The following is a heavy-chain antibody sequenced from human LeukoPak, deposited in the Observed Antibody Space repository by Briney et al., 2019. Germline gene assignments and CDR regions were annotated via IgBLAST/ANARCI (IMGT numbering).Heavy chain of an antibody. V-gene: IGHV3-21*04. CDR1: GFTFSSYS. CDR3: ARRYSGSYYFDY. J-gene: IGHJ4*02. Sequence: PGGSLRLSCAASGFTFSSYSMNWVRQAPGKGLEWVSSISSSSYIYYADSVKGRFTISRDNSKNTLYLQMNSLRAEDTAVYYCARRYSGSYYFDYWGQGTLVTVSS. D-gene: IGHD1-26*01. CDR2: ISSSSYI.